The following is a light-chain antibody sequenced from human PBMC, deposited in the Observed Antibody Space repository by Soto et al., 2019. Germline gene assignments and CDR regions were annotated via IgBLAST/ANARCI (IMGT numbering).Light chain of an antibody. CDR2: GAS. J-gene: IGKJ4*01. Sequence: EIVLTQSPGTLSLSPGERATPSCRASQSLSSSYFAWYQQKPGQAPRLLIYGASRRATGIPDRFSGSGSGTDFTLTISRLEREDFAVYFCQQYGSSPLTFGGGTKVEIK. CDR3: QQYGSSPLT. V-gene: IGKV3-20*01. CDR1: QSLSSSY.